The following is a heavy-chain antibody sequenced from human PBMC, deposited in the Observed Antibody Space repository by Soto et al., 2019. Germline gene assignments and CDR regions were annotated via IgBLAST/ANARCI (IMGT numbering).Heavy chain of an antibody. J-gene: IGHJ4*02. CDR1: GYTFTSYF. V-gene: IGHV1-46*01. CDR3: ARQYCSGGSCYTLDY. CDR2: INPSGGST. Sequence: ASVKVSCKASGYTFTSYFMHWVRRAPGQGLEWMGIINPSGGSTSYAQKFQGRVTMTRDTSTSTVYMELSSLRSEDTAVYYCARQYCSGGSCYTLDYWGQGTLVTV. D-gene: IGHD2-15*01.